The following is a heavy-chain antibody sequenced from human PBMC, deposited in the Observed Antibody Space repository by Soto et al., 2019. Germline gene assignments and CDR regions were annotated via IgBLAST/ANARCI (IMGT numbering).Heavy chain of an antibody. Sequence: QVQVVQSGAEEKKPGASVKVSCTASGYTLTGYAMHWVRQAPGQRLEWMGWINAGNGNTKYSQKFQGRVTITRDTSASTAYMELSSLRSEDTAVYYCARAVAVPADFDYWGQGTLVTVSS. CDR3: ARAVAVPADFDY. CDR1: GYTLTGYA. J-gene: IGHJ4*02. V-gene: IGHV1-3*05. D-gene: IGHD6-19*01. CDR2: INAGNGNT.